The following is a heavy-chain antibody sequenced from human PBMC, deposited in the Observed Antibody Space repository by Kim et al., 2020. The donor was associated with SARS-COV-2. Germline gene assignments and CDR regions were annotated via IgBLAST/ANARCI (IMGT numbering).Heavy chain of an antibody. CDR1: GGSISSSSYY. CDR2: IYYSGST. V-gene: IGHV4-39*01. J-gene: IGHJ6*02. D-gene: IGHD3-16*01. Sequence: SETLSLTCTVSGGSISSSSYYWGWIRQPPGKGLEWIGSIYYSGSTYYNPSLKSRVTISVDTSKNQFSLKLSSVTAADTAVYYCASSEYYGLNYYYYGMDVWGQGTTVTVSS. CDR3: ASSEYYGLNYYYYGMDV.